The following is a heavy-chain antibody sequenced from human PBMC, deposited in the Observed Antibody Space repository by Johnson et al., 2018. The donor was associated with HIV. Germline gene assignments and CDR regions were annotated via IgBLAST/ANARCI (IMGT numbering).Heavy chain of an antibody. J-gene: IGHJ3*02. CDR3: ARVTKYFFDSSVDAFDI. V-gene: IGHV3-15*01. CDR1: GFTFDDYG. Sequence: VQLVESGGGVVRPGGSLRLSCEASGFTFDDYGMSWVRQAPGKGLEWVGRLKSKTDGGTTDYAAPVKGRFTISRDNAKNSLYLQMNSMRAEDTAVYFCARVTKYFFDSSVDAFDIWGQGTMVTVSS. D-gene: IGHD3-22*01. CDR2: LKSKTDGGTT.